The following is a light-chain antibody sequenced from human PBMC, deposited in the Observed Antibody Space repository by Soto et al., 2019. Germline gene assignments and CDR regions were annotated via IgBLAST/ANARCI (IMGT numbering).Light chain of an antibody. Sequence: EIVMTQSPATMSLSPGDRAALSCRASQSVGTNLAWYQQKPGQAPTLLIYDASTRATRLPDRFSGSGSGTEFNLTITSLQSEDFATYYCQHYNSYSEAFGQGTKVELK. CDR2: DAS. V-gene: IGKV3-15*01. J-gene: IGKJ1*01. CDR3: QHYNSYSEA. CDR1: QSVGTN.